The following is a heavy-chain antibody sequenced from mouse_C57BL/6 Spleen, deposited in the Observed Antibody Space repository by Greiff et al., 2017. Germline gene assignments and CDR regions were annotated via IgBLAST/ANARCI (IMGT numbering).Heavy chain of an antibody. CDR2: IRNKANGYTT. J-gene: IGHJ2*01. V-gene: IGHV7-3*01. Sequence: EVHLVESGGGLVQPGGSLSLSCAASGFTFTDYYMSWVRQPPGKALEWLGFIRNKANGYTTEYSASVKGRFTISRDNSQSILYLQMNALRAEDSATYYCARYRVGYFDYWGQGTTLTVSS. CDR1: GFTFTDYY. D-gene: IGHD1-1*02. CDR3: ARYRVGYFDY.